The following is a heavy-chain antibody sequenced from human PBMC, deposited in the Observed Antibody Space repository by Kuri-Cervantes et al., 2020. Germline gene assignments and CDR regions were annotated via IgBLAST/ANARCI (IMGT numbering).Heavy chain of an antibody. Sequence: KVCCKGSGYSFTSHWIGWVRQTPGKGLEWMGIIYPDDSNIRYSPSFQGQVTMSADKSISTAYLQWSSLKASDTAIYYCARLGFSGEDDAFDIWGQGTMVTVSS. CDR3: ARLGFSGEDDAFDI. CDR2: IYPDDSNI. J-gene: IGHJ3*02. D-gene: IGHD2-21*01. V-gene: IGHV5-51*01. CDR1: GYSFTSHW.